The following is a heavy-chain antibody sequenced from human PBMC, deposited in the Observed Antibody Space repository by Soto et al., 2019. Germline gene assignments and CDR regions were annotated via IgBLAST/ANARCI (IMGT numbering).Heavy chain of an antibody. V-gene: IGHV1-69*01. CDR2: IIRIFDTP. CDR1: GGTFNNYA. Sequence: QVQLVQSGAEVKKPGSSVKVSCKASGGTFNNYAFSWVRQAPGQGLEWVGGIIRIFDTPSYAHKFQGRVTIIADESTSTVYMELSSLISEDTAVYYCARGVREMATISTFDYWGQGTQVTVSS. J-gene: IGHJ4*02. CDR3: ARGVREMATISTFDY. D-gene: IGHD1-26*01.